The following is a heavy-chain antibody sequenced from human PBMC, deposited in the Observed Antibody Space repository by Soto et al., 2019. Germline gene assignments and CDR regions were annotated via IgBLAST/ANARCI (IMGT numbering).Heavy chain of an antibody. D-gene: IGHD3-9*01. V-gene: IGHV4-34*01. Sequence: SETLPLTCAVYGGSFSGYYWSWIRQPPGKGLEWIGEINHSGSTNYNPSLKSRVTISVDTSKNQFSLKLSSVTAADTAVYYCARGFYDILTGYGAGASMDVWGQGTTVTVSS. CDR1: GGSFSGYY. CDR2: INHSGST. J-gene: IGHJ6*02. CDR3: ARGFYDILTGYGAGASMDV.